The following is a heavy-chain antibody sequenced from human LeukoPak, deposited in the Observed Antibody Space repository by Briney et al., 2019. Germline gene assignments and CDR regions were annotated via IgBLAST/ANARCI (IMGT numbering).Heavy chain of an antibody. D-gene: IGHD6-6*01. Sequence: PGGSLRLSYAASGFTFSSYSMNWVRQAPGKGLEWVSSISSSSSYIYYADSVKGRFTISRDNAKNSLYLQMNSLRAEDTAVYYCARDQQLVTGFDYWGQGTLVTVSS. V-gene: IGHV3-21*01. CDR3: ARDQQLVTGFDY. J-gene: IGHJ4*02. CDR2: ISSSSSYI. CDR1: GFTFSSYS.